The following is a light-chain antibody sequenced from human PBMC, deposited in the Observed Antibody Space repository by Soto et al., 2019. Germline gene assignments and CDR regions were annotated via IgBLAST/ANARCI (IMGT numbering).Light chain of an antibody. J-gene: IGKJ1*01. CDR1: QTISSW. CDR2: ETS. Sequence: DIQLTQSPSTLSASVGDRVTITCRASQTISSWLAWYQQKPGKAPNLLIYETSNLESGVPSRFSGSGSGTEFTLTISSLQPDDFATYYCQYYNDYCWTCGQGTKGEIK. V-gene: IGKV1-5*03. CDR3: QYYNDYCWT.